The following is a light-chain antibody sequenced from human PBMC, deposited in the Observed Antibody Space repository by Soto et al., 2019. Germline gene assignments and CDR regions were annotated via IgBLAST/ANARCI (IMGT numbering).Light chain of an antibody. J-gene: IGKJ3*01. CDR3: QQYGSSPFT. Sequence: EIVLTQSPDTLSLSPGERATLSCRASQSVSSSYLAWYQQKPGQAPRLLIYGASSRATGIPDRFSGSGSGTDFTLTISRLEPEDFALYYCQQYGSSPFTLGPGTKVDIK. V-gene: IGKV3-20*01. CDR2: GAS. CDR1: QSVSSSY.